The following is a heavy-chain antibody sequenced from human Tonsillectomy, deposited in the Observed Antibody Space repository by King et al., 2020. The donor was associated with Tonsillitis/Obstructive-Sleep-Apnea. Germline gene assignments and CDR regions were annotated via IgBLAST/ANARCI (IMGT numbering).Heavy chain of an antibody. CDR1: GFTFDDFA. CDR2: ISWDGGST. J-gene: IGHJ6*02. D-gene: IGHD5-12*01. CDR3: AKEVDMAGFNGMAV. V-gene: IGHV3-43D*03. Sequence: VQLVESGGVVVQPGGSLRLSCAASGFTFDDFAMHWVRQAPGKGLEWVSLISWDGGSTYYADSVKGRFIISRDNSKNSLYLQMNSLRAEDTALYFCAKEVDMAGFNGMAVWGHGTTVTVSS.